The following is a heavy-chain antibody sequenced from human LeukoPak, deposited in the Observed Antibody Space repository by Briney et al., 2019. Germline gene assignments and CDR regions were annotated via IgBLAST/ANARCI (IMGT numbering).Heavy chain of an antibody. D-gene: IGHD1-26*01. J-gene: IGHJ4*01. V-gene: IGHV3-11*01. CDR3: ARDSSGPSY. CDR2: ISSGSTTT. Sequence: GGSLRLSCVVSGFTFSDYYMSWIRQAPGKGLEWVSYISSGSTTTYYADSVKGRFTISRDNSKNTLYLQMNSLRAEDTAVYFCARDSSGPSYWGQGTLVTVSS. CDR1: GFTFSDYY.